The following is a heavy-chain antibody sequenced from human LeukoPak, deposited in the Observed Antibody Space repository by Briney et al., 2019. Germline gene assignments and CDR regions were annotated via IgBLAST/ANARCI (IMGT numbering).Heavy chain of an antibody. CDR2: IKQDGGEK. CDR1: GFTFSSYW. Sequence: GGSLRLSCAASGFTFSSYWMSWVRQAPGKGLEWVAKIKQDGGEKYYVDSVKGRFTISRDNAKNSLYLQMNSLRAEDTAVYYWARAGYSGYDALWGQGTLVTVSS. V-gene: IGHV3-7*01. CDR3: ARAGYSGYDAL. D-gene: IGHD5-12*01. J-gene: IGHJ4*02.